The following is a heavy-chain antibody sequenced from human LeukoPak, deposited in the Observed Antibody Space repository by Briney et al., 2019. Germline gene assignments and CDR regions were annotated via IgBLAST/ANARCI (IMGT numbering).Heavy chain of an antibody. J-gene: IGHJ5*02. D-gene: IGHD5-24*01. CDR2: IYTGDSDT. CDR3: ARLLGVWMATINRPSPNFNWFDP. CDR1: GSIFTSYW. V-gene: IGHV5-51*01. Sequence: GESLQISCKGSGSIFTSYWIGWVRQLPGKGLEWMGIIYTGDSDTCSSPSFQGQVTISADKAIGTGCLQWSSLEASDTAMYYCARLLGVWMATINRPSPNFNWFDPWGQGTLVTVSS.